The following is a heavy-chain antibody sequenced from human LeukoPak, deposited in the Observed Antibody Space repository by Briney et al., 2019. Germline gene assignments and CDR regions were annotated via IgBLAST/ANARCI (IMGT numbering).Heavy chain of an antibody. V-gene: IGHV3-21*01. CDR3: AREGSGAWELLPPAFDY. Sequence: GGSLRLSCAASGFTFSSYSMNWVRQAPGKGLEWVSSISSSSSYIYYADSVKGRFTISRDNAKNSLYLQMNSLRAEDTAVYYCAREGSGAWELLPPAFDYWGQGTLVTVSS. CDR2: ISSSSSYI. CDR1: GFTFSSYS. J-gene: IGHJ4*02. D-gene: IGHD1-26*01.